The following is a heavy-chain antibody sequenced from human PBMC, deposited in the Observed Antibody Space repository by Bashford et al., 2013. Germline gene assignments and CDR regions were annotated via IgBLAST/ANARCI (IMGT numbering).Heavy chain of an antibody. CDR3: ARDLSTRLNYYYGMDV. Sequence: GGSLRLSCAASGFTFSSYSMNWVRQAPGKGLEWVSSISSISSYKYYADSVKGRFTISRDNANNSLYLQMNSLRAEDTAVYYCARDLSTRLNYYYGMDVWGQGNTVTVSS. CDR2: ISSISSYK. V-gene: IGHV3-21*01. CDR1: GFTFSSYS. J-gene: IGHJ6*02. D-gene: IGHD2/OR15-2a*01.